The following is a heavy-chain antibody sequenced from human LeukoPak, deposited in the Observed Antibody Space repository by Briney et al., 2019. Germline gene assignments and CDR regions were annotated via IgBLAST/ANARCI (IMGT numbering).Heavy chain of an antibody. CDR2: IYHSGST. Sequence: SETLSLTCAVSGYSISSGYYWSWIRQPPGKGLEWIGSIYHSGSTYYNPSLKSRVTISVDTSKNQFSLKLSSVTAADTAVYYCARETGGYSYSLDYWGQGTLVTVSS. CDR1: GYSISSGYY. CDR3: ARETGGYSYSLDY. D-gene: IGHD5-18*01. J-gene: IGHJ4*02. V-gene: IGHV4-38-2*02.